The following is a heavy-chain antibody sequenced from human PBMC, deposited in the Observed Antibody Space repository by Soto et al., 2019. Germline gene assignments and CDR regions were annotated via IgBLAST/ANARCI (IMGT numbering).Heavy chain of an antibody. D-gene: IGHD6-13*01. J-gene: IGHJ6*02. V-gene: IGHV5-51*01. CDR3: ARVGQLVDYYYYYGMDV. CDR2: IYPGDSDT. CDR1: GYSFTSYW. Sequence: PGESLKISCKGSGYSFTSYWIGWVRQMPGKGLEWMGIIYPGDSDTRYSPSFQGQATISADKSISTAYLQWSSLKASDTAMYYCARVGQLVDYYYYYGMDVWGQGTTVTVSS.